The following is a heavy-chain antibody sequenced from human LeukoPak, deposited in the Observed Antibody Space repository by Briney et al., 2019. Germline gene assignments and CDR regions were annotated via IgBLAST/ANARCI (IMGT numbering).Heavy chain of an antibody. CDR3: ARGKYGGYFIDY. D-gene: IGHD5-12*01. CDR2: IKQDGSEK. J-gene: IGHJ4*02. Sequence: GGSLRLSCAASGFIFSSYWMSWVRQAPGKGLEWVANIKQDGSEKYYVDSVKGRFTISRDNAKNTVYLQMNSLRAEDTAVYYCARGKYGGYFIDYWGQGTLVTVSS. V-gene: IGHV3-7*01. CDR1: GFIFSSYW.